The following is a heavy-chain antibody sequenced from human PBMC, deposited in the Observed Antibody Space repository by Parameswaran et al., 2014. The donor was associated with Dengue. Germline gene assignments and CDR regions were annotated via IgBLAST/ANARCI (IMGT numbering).Heavy chain of an antibody. CDR3: ARDYDFWSGPLDY. CDR1: GFTFSSYS. V-gene: IGHV3-21*01. Sequence: GESLKISCAASGFTFSSYSMNWVRQAPGKGLEWVSSISSSSSYIYYADSVKGRFTISRDNAKNSLYLQMNSLRAEDTAVYYCARDYDFWSGPLDYWGQGTLVTVSS. D-gene: IGHD3-3*01. CDR2: ISSSSSYI. J-gene: IGHJ4*02.